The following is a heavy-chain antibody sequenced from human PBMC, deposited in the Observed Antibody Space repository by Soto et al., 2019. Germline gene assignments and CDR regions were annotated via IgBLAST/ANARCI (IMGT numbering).Heavy chain of an antibody. D-gene: IGHD4-17*01. V-gene: IGHV1-8*01. CDR2: MNPNSGNT. Sequence: ASVKVSCKASGYTFTSYDINWVRQATGQGLEWMGWMNPNSGNTGYPQKFQGRVTMTRNTSISTAYMELSSLRFEDTAVYYCARSPPRVERNDYAGGWFDPWGQGTLVTVSS. CDR3: ARSPPRVERNDYAGGWFDP. CDR1: GYTFTSYD. J-gene: IGHJ5*02.